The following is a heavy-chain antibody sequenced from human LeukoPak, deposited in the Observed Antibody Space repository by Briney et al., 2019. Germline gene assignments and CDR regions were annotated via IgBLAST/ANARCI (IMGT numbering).Heavy chain of an antibody. V-gene: IGHV3-21*01. J-gene: IGHJ5*02. CDR2: ISTSGTYI. CDR1: GFTFSDYF. CDR3: ARDFAFSYP. Sequence: GGSLRLSCAVSGFTFSDYFMHWVRQAPGKGPEWVSSISTSGTYIHYEDSVKGRFTISRDNAKNSVYLQMDSLRVEDTAVYYCARDFAFSYPWGQGTLVTVSS.